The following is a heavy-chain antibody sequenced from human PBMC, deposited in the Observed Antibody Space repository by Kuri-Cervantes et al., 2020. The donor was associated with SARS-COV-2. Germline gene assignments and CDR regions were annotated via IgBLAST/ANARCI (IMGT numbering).Heavy chain of an antibody. D-gene: IGHD3/OR15-3a*01. CDR1: GGSISGYY. J-gene: IGHJ4*02. V-gene: IGHV4-4*07. CDR2: VYSSGGT. CDR3: AREQGPMRTFDY. Sequence: GSLRLSCTLSGGSISGYYWSWIRQSAGKGLEFIGRVYSSGGTNYNLSLESRVTMSIDTAKNQVSLRLSSVTAADTAVYYCAREQGPMRTFDYWGQGTLVTVSS.